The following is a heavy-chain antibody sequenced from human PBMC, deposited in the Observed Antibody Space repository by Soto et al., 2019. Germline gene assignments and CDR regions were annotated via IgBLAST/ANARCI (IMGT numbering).Heavy chain of an antibody. CDR1: GFIFTSYD. J-gene: IGHJ6*02. CDR3: ARRRDGYIFYFYYGMAG. D-gene: IGHD5-12*01. V-gene: IGHV3-30*03. CDR2: ILHDGSAE. Sequence: QVQLVESGGHVVQPGRSLRLSCAASGFIFTSYDMHWVRQAPGKGLEWMALILHDGSAEYYADSVKGRFTISRDNSKNTLYLKRNSLTAENTAVYYWARRRDGYIFYFYYGMAGGGQGPRVTVPS.